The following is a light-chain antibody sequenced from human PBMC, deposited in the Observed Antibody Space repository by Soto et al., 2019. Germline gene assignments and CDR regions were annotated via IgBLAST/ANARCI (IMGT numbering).Light chain of an antibody. CDR1: QNVGTN. J-gene: IGKJ4*01. CDR2: GAS. V-gene: IGKV3D-15*01. CDR3: QQYNNWGLA. Sequence: IVMTQSPATLSVSPGEGVTLSCRASQNVGTNLAWYQQRPGQAPRLLIYGASTRATGVPASFSGSGSGTEFTLTIKSLQSGDFAVYFCQQYNNWGLAFGGGTKVEI.